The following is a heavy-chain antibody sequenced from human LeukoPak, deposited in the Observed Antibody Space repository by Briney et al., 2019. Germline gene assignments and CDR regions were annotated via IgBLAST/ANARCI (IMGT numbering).Heavy chain of an antibody. V-gene: IGHV1-46*01. CDR2: INPSGGST. CDR3: ARERGYRYGYYYYYMDV. CDR1: GYTFTSYY. Sequence: ASVKVSCKASGYTFTSYYMHWVRQAPGQGLEWMGRINPSGGSTSYAQKFQGRVTMTRDTSTSTVYMELSSLRSEDTAVYYCARERGYRYGYYYYYMDVWGKGTTVTVSS. J-gene: IGHJ6*03. D-gene: IGHD5-18*01.